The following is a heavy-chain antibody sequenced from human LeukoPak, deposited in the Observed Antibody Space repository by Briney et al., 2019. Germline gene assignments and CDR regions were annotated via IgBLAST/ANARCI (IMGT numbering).Heavy chain of an antibody. CDR3: ARVYYSGSYDYWYFDL. CDR2: MYYSGTT. Sequence: SETLSLTCTVSGGSISSYYWSWIRQPPGKGLEWIGYMYYSGTTNYNPSLKSRVTISVDTSKNQFSLKLSSVTAADTAVYYCARVYYSGSYDYWYFDLWGRGTLVTVSS. CDR1: GGSISSYY. J-gene: IGHJ2*01. V-gene: IGHV4-59*01. D-gene: IGHD1-26*01.